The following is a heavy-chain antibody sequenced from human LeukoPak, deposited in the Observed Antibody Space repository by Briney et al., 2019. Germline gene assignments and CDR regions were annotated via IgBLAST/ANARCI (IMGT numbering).Heavy chain of an antibody. CDR1: GYTFTSYY. Sequence: ASVKVSCKASGYTFTSYYMHWVRRAPGQGLEWMGIINPSGGSTSYAQKFQGRVTMTRDTSTSTVYMELSSLRSEDTAVHYCARDRLYYDSSGNFDYWGQGTLVTVSS. CDR3: ARDRLYYDSSGNFDY. V-gene: IGHV1-46*01. J-gene: IGHJ4*02. CDR2: INPSGGST. D-gene: IGHD3-22*01.